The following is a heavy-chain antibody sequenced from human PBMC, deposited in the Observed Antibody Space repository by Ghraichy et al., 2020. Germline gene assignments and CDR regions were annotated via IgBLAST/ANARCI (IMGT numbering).Heavy chain of an antibody. J-gene: IGHJ3*02. CDR1: GFTFSHYY. Sequence: GGSLRLSCAASGFTFSHYYVTWVRQAPGKGLEWVANIKQDGSDKFYVDSVKGRFTISRDNAKNSLYLQMHSLRAEDSGVYYCAREDSLGLGMGGSAFDIWGQGTVVTGSS. V-gene: IGHV3-7*03. CDR3: AREDSLGLGMGGSAFDI. D-gene: IGHD3-10*01. CDR2: IKQDGSDK.